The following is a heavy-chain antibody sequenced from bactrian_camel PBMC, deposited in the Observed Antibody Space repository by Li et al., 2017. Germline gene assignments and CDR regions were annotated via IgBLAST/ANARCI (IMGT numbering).Heavy chain of an antibody. V-gene: IGHV3S40*01. CDR3: TPGVY. J-gene: IGHJ4*01. CDR1: GFIFKTKC. Sequence: VQLVESGGGSVQAGGSLRLSCAASGFIFKTKCMGWIRQAPGKEREGIASLYTGAGDKVYYADSVNGRFTISRDDSTSTVFLQLNSLKTEDTAKYYCTPGVYWGQGTQVTVS. D-gene: IGHD2*01. CDR2: LYTGAGDKV.